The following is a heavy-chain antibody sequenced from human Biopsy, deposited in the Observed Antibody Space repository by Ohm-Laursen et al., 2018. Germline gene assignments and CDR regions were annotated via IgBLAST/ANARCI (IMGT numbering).Heavy chain of an antibody. Sequence: GTLSLTCTLSGASVRSHFLTWIRQPPGKGLQWIGSISNSGTTNSSPSLKSRVNISLHTSKNQLSLKLTFLTAADTAVYYCARLSTLFGVADFTDDWGQGTLVTVSS. D-gene: IGHD3-3*01. CDR1: GASVRSHF. CDR3: ARLSTLFGVADFTDD. J-gene: IGHJ4*02. CDR2: ISNSGTT. V-gene: IGHV4-59*08.